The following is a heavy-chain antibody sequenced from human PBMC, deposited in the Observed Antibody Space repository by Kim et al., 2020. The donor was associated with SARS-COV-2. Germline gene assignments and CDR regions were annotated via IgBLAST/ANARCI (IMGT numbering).Heavy chain of an antibody. Sequence: SETLSLTCTVSGGSISSSSYYWGWIRQPPGKGLEWIGSIYYSGSTYYNPSLKSRVTISVDTSKNQFSLKLSSVTAADTAVYYCASTDRIWFGYYYYGMDVWGQGTTVTVSS. CDR3: ASTDRIWFGYYYYGMDV. CDR2: IYYSGST. V-gene: IGHV4-39*01. D-gene: IGHD3-10*01. J-gene: IGHJ6*02. CDR1: GGSISSSSYY.